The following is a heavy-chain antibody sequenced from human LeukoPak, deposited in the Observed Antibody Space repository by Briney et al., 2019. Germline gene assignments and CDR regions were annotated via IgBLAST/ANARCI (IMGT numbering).Heavy chain of an antibody. CDR3: ASSHCSGGSCYSEHTNFDY. D-gene: IGHD2-15*01. CDR1: GFTFSSYA. J-gene: IGHJ4*02. CDR2: ISGSGGST. V-gene: IGHV3-23*01. Sequence: PGGSLRLSCAASGFTFSSYAMSWVRQAPGKGLEWVSAISGSGGSTYYADSVKGRFTISRDNAKNSLYLQMNSLRAEDTAVYYCASSHCSGGSCYSEHTNFDYWGQGTLVTVSS.